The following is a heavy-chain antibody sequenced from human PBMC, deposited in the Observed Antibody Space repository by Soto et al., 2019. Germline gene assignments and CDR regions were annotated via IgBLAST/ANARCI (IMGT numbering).Heavy chain of an antibody. D-gene: IGHD3-16*01. CDR2: ISDDSSRT. CDR3: VKGGWLDF. CDR1: GFTFNTFE. Sequence: EVQLLESGGGLVQPGGSLRLSCAASGFTFNTFEMSWVRQAPGRGLEWVSFISDDSSRTYYADAVKGRFTISRDKSKYPLYLQMNSLTAEDTSVYACVKGGWLDFWGQGTLVTVSS. J-gene: IGHJ5*01. V-gene: IGHV3-23*01.